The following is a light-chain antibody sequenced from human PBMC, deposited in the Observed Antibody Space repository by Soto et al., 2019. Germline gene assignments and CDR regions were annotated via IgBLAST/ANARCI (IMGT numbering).Light chain of an antibody. CDR2: EVS. J-gene: IGLJ1*01. Sequence: QSALTQPPSASGSPGQSVTISCTGTSSDVGGYNYVSWYQQHPGKAPKLMIYEVSKRPSGVPDRFSGSKSGNTASLTVSGLQAEEVADYYCTYYAGSNIRYVFGTGTKVTVL. CDR1: SSDVGGYNY. V-gene: IGLV2-8*01. CDR3: TYYAGSNIRYV.